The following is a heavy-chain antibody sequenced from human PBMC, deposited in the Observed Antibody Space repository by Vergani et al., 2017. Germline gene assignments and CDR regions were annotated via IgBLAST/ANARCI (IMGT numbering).Heavy chain of an antibody. CDR2: ISYDGSNK. CDR1: GFTFSRYW. J-gene: IGHJ4*02. CDR3: ARALDIVVVPAAAPPFY. Sequence: VQLLESGGGLVQPGGSLRLSCAASGFTFSRYWMSWVRQAPGKGLEWVAVISYDGSNKYYADSVKGRFTISRDNSKNTLYLQMNSLRAEDTAVYYCARALDIVVVPAAAPPFYWGQGTLVTVSS. D-gene: IGHD2-2*01. V-gene: IGHV3-30-3*01.